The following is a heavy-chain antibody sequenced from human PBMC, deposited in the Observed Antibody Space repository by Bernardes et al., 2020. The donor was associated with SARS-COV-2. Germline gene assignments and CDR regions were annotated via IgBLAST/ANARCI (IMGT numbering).Heavy chain of an antibody. CDR2: IFSGGRT. D-gene: IGHD2-2*01. Sequence: GGSLRLSCAASGFIVSSNYMYWVRQAPGKGLEWVSVIFSGGRTDYADYVKGRFTISRDNSKNTVYLQMVSLRGADTAIYYCARDDASVWPPIDYWGQGTLVTVSP. V-gene: IGHV3-66*02. CDR3: ARDDASVWPPIDY. J-gene: IGHJ4*02. CDR1: GFIVSSNY.